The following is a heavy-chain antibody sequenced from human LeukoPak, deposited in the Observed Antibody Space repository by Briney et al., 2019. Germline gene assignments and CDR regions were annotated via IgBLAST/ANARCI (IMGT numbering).Heavy chain of an antibody. V-gene: IGHV3-23*01. CDR1: GFTFSSFA. D-gene: IGHD3-3*02. CDR2: ISGSGCGT. Sequence: PGGSLRLSCAASGFTFSSFAMNWVRQAPEKGLEWVSTISGSGCGTYYADSVKGRFTISRDNSKNTLYLQMGSLRAEDTAVYYCAKKNLYYHTRSGNFDYWGQGTLVTVSS. J-gene: IGHJ4*02. CDR3: AKKNLYYHTRSGNFDY.